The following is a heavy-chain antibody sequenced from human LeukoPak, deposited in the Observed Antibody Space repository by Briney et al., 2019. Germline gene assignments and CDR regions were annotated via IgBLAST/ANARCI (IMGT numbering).Heavy chain of an antibody. J-gene: IGHJ4*02. CDR2: ISSSTTYI. CDR1: GFTFSSHG. D-gene: IGHD1-26*01. CDR3: ARVPGEMGATLAYLDY. Sequence: PGGSLRLSCAASGFTFSSHGINWVRQAPGKGLEWVASISSSTTYIYYAGSVKGRFTISRDNAKNLVYLEMNSLRAEDTAVYYCARVPGEMGATLAYLDYWGQGTLVIVSS. V-gene: IGHV3-21*01.